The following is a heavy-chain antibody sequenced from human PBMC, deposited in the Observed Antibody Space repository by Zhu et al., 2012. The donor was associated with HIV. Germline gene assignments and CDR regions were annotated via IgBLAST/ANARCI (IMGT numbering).Heavy chain of an antibody. J-gene: IGHJ3*02. V-gene: IGHV4-38-2*01. Sequence: QVQLQESGPGLVKPSETLSLTCAVSGYSISSGYYWGWIRQPPGKGLEWIGIIYHSGSTYYNPSLKSRVTISIDSPKNQFSLRLSSVIAADTAVYYCARSIYYYDSSGYYSDAFDIWGQGTMVTVSS. D-gene: IGHD3-22*01. CDR3: ARSIYYYDSSGYYSDAFDI. CDR1: GYSISSGYY. CDR2: IYHSGST.